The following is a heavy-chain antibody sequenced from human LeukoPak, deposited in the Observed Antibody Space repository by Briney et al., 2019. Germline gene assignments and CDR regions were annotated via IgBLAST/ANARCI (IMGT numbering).Heavy chain of an antibody. Sequence: SETLSLTCTVSGGPISSYYWSWIRQPPGKGLEWIGYIYYSGSTNYNPSLKSRVTISVDTSKNQFSLKLSSVTAADTAVYYCARDFAFDIWGQGTMVTVSS. J-gene: IGHJ3*02. CDR2: IYYSGST. V-gene: IGHV4-59*12. CDR1: GGPISSYY. CDR3: ARDFAFDI.